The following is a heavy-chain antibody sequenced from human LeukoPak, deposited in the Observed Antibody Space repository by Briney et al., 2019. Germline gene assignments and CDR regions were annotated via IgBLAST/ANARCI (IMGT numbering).Heavy chain of an antibody. CDR3: ARSMITVGWGAFDI. J-gene: IGHJ3*02. V-gene: IGHV4-4*07. Sequence: PQTLSLTCTVSAGSISSNYWSWVRPPDGKGLEWIGRIYTSVSTNNNSSLRRRATRSVDTPSKQFSLRRGAVTAAATPVYYCARSMITVGWGAFDIWGQGTMVSVSS. D-gene: IGHD3-16*01. CDR1: AGSISSNY. CDR2: IYTSVST.